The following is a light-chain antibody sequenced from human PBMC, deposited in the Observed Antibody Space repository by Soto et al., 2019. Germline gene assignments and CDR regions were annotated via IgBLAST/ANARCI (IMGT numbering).Light chain of an antibody. Sequence: QSALTQPASVSGSPGQSITISCTGASSDVGSYNLVSWYQQHPGKAPKLMIYEGSKRPSGVSNRFSGSKSGNTASLTISGLQAEDEADYSCCSYAGSSPLYVFGTGTKVTVL. CDR1: SSDVGSYNL. J-gene: IGLJ1*01. CDR2: EGS. CDR3: CSYAGSSPLYV. V-gene: IGLV2-23*01.